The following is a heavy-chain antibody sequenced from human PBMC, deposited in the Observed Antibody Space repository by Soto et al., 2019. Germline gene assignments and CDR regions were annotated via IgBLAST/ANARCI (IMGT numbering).Heavy chain of an antibody. V-gene: IGHV3-48*02. J-gene: IGHJ4*02. CDR1: GFTFTSNS. D-gene: IGHD2-21*02. CDR2: ITSSSSTI. Sequence: PGGSLRLSCAASGFTFTSNSMNWVRQAPGKGLEWISYITSSSSTIYYADSVKGRFTISRDNAKNSLYLQMNSLRDDDTAVYYCARGRVGTAYFDYWGRGALVTVSS. CDR3: ARGRVGTAYFDY.